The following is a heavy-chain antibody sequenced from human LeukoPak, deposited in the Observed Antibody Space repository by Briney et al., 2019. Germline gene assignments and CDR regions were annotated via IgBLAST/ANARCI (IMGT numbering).Heavy chain of an antibody. J-gene: IGHJ4*02. CDR1: GFTFSSYS. V-gene: IGHV3-48*04. Sequence: GGSLRLSCAASGFTFSSYSMNWVRQAPGKGLEWVSYISISSSPIYYADSVKGRFTISRDNAKNSLCLQMNSLRAEDTAVYYCARDDGDYAHPVDYWGQGTLVTVSS. CDR2: ISISSSPI. CDR3: ARDDGDYAHPVDY. D-gene: IGHD4-17*01.